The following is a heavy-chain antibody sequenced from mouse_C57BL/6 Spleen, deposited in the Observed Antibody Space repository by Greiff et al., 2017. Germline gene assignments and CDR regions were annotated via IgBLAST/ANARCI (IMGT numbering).Heavy chain of an antibody. CDR2: INPSSGYT. J-gene: IGHJ2*01. V-gene: IGHV1-4*01. CDR1: GYTFTSYT. CDR3: ARGNPRYYGSSYYFDD. Sequence: QVQLQQSGAELARPGASVKMSCKASGYTFTSYTMHWVKQRPGQGLEWIGYINPSSGYTKYNQKFKDKATLTADKSSSTAYMQLSSLTSEDSAVYYCARGNPRYYGSSYYFDDWGQGTTLTVSS. D-gene: IGHD1-1*01.